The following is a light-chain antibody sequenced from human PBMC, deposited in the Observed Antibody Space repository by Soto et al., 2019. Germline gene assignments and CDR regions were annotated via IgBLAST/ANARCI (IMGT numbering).Light chain of an antibody. J-gene: IGLJ1*01. CDR2: EVS. CDR1: SSDVGGYNY. CDR3: SSYTSSSTLVYV. V-gene: IGLV2-14*01. Sequence: QSALTQPASVSGSPGQSITISCTGTSSDVGGYNYVSWYQQHPGKAPQLMIYEVSNRPSGVSNRFSGSKSGNTASLTISGLQAEDEADYYCSSYTSSSTLVYVFGTGTKLTVL.